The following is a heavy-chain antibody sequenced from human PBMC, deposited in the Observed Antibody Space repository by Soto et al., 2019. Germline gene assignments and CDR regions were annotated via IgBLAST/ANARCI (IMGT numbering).Heavy chain of an antibody. Sequence: EVQLLESGGGLVQPGGSLRLSCAASGFTFSNYAMSWVRQAPGKGLEWVSAISGSGGSTYYADSVKGRVTISRDSSKNTLYVHMNSLRAEDTAVYSCAKGGGSCCFDCWGQGTLVTVSS. J-gene: IGHJ4*02. D-gene: IGHD2-15*01. CDR3: AKGGGSCCFDC. CDR2: ISGSGGST. V-gene: IGHV3-23*01. CDR1: GFTFSNYA.